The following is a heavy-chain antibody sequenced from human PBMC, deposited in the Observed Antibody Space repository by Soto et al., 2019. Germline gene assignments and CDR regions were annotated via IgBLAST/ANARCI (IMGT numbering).Heavy chain of an antibody. CDR3: ARDLGDYYCSRLGY. CDR1: GFTVSSNY. D-gene: IGHD3-10*01. J-gene: IGHJ4*02. CDR2: IYSGGST. Sequence: EVQLVESGGGLVQPGGSLRLSCAASGFTVSSNYMSWVRQAPGKGLEWVSVIYSGGSTYYADSVKGRFTISRHNSKNTLYLQMNSLRAEDTAVYYCARDLGDYYCSRLGYWGQGTLVTVSS. V-gene: IGHV3-53*04.